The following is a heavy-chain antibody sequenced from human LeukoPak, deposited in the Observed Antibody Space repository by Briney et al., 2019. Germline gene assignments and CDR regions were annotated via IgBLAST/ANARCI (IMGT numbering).Heavy chain of an antibody. J-gene: IGHJ4*02. Sequence: ASVKVSCKASGYTFTTYGISWVRQAPGQGLEWMGWISAYTGNTNYAQKLQGRVTMTTDTSTSTAYMELRSLRSDDTAVYYCARVLNRSGSYTPLGYWGQGTLVTVSS. V-gene: IGHV1-18*01. CDR2: ISAYTGNT. D-gene: IGHD1-26*01. CDR3: ARVLNRSGSYTPLGY. CDR1: GYTFTTYG.